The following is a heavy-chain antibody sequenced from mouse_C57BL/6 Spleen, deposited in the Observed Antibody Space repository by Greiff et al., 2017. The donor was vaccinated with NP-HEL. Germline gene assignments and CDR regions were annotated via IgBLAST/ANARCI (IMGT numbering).Heavy chain of an antibody. CDR3: ARGVLPYYAMDY. J-gene: IGHJ4*01. V-gene: IGHV5-17*01. CDR1: GFTFSDYG. Sequence: EVMLVESGGGLVKPGGSLKLSCAASGFTFSDYGMHWVRQAPEKGLEWVAYISSGSSTIYYADTVKGRFTISRDNAKNTLFLQMTSLRSEDTAMYYCARGVLPYYAMDYWGQGTSVTVSS. CDR2: ISSGSSTI.